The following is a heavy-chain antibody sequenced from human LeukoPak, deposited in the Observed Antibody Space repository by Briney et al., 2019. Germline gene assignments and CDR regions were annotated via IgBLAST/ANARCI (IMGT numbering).Heavy chain of an antibody. CDR2: IYYSGST. V-gene: IGHV4-59*01. D-gene: IGHD3-22*01. J-gene: IGHJ6*02. Sequence: SETLSLTCTVSGGSLSSYYWSWIRQPPGEGLEWIGYIYYSGSTNYNPSLKSRVTISVDTSKNQFSLKLSSVTAADTAVYYCARNGAHYYDSSGYFYYYYGMDVWGQGTTVTVSS. CDR1: GGSLSSYY. CDR3: ARNGAHYYDSSGYFYYYYGMDV.